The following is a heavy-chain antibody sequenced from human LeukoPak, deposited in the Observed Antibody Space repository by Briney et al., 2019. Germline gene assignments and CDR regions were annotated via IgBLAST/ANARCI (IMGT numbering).Heavy chain of an antibody. D-gene: IGHD3-3*01. CDR1: GFTFSGSA. CDR3: ATEYPQGALDYDFWSGFDY. J-gene: IGHJ4*02. Sequence: GGSLRLSCAASGFTFSGSAMHWVRQASGKGLEWVGRIRSKANSYATAYAASVKGRFTISRDDSKNTAYLQMNSLRAEDTAVYYCATEYPQGALDYDFWSGFDYWGQGTLVTVSS. V-gene: IGHV3-73*01. CDR2: IRSKANSYAT.